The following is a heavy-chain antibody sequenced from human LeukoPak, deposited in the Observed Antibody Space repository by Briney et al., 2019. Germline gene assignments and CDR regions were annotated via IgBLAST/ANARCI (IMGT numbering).Heavy chain of an antibody. CDR3: ARELLCSGGSCYFDY. CDR1: GGSISSSSYY. D-gene: IGHD2-15*01. V-gene: IGHV4-39*02. Sequence: PSETLSLTCTVSGGSISSSSYYWGWIRQPPGKGLEWIGSIYYSRSTYYNPSLKSRVTISVDTSKNQFSLKLSSVTAADTAVYYCARELLCSGGSCYFDYWGQGTLVTVSS. J-gene: IGHJ4*03. CDR2: IYYSRST.